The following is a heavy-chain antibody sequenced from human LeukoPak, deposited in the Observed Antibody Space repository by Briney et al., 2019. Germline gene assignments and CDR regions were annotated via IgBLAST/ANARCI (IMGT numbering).Heavy chain of an antibody. J-gene: IGHJ4*02. CDR3: ARVGAATGGIYFDY. CDR2: ITDSSGYT. V-gene: IGHV3-11*05. D-gene: IGHD6-13*01. Sequence: PGGSLRLSCAASGFTFNDYSTSWIRQAPGKGLEWLSYITDSSGYTNYGDSVKGRFTISRDNAKISLYLQMNSLRAEDTAVYFCARVGAATGGIYFDYWGQGTLVTVSS. CDR1: GFTFNDYS.